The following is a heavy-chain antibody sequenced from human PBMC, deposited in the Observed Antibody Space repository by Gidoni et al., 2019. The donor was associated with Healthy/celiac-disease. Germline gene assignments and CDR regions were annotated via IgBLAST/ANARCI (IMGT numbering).Heavy chain of an antibody. CDR1: GGSISSSSYY. Sequence: QLQLQESGPGLVKPSETLSLTCTVSGGSISSSSYYWGWIRQPPGKGLEWIGSIYYSGSTYYNPSLKSRVTKSVDTSKNQFSLKLSSVTAADTAVYYCARDRLTMKDYWGQGTLVTVSS. CDR3: ARDRLTMKDY. D-gene: IGHD3-22*01. J-gene: IGHJ4*02. V-gene: IGHV4-39*07. CDR2: IYYSGST.